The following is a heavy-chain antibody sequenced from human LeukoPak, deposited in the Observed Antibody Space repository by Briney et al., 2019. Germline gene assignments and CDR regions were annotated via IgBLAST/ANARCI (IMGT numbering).Heavy chain of an antibody. Sequence: PGGSLRLSCAASGFNFDDYAMSWVRQAPGKGLEWVSGISGSGDNTYYADSVKGRFTISRDNSKNTLYVQVNSLGTEDTAAYYCAKGSYYDSSGSFYFDYWGQGTLVTVSS. J-gene: IGHJ4*02. CDR1: GFNFDDYA. V-gene: IGHV3-23*01. D-gene: IGHD3-22*01. CDR3: AKGSYYDSSGSFYFDY. CDR2: ISGSGDNT.